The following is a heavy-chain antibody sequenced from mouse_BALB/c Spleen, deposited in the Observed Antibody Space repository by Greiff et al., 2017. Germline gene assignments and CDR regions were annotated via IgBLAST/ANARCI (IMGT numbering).Heavy chain of an antibody. CDR3: ASGYGSRAWFAY. CDR1: GYSITSGYY. CDR2: ISYDGSN. Sequence: EVKLQESGPGLVKPSQSLSLTCSVTGYSITSGYYWNWIRQFPGNKLEWMGYISYDGSNNYNPSLKNRISITRDTSKNQFFLKLNSVTTEDTATYYCASGYGSRAWFAYWGQGTLVTVSA. J-gene: IGHJ3*01. D-gene: IGHD1-1*01. V-gene: IGHV3-6*02.